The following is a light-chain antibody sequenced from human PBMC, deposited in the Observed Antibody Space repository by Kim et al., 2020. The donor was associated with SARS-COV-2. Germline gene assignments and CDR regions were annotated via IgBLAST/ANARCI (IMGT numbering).Light chain of an antibody. V-gene: IGLV10-54*01. CDR3: AAWDSSLSAWV. J-gene: IGLJ3*02. Sequence: TATLNCSGNNNNVLDKEAILLQQHPGHVPKLLASATNTRPSDISETFSAPRSGDTTSLTITGLQPEDEADYYCAAWDSSLSAWVFGGGTQLTVL. CDR2: ATN. CDR1: NNNVLDKE.